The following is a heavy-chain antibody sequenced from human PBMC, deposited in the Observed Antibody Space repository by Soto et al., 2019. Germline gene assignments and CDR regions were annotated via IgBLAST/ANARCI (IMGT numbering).Heavy chain of an antibody. J-gene: IGHJ6*02. Sequence: PGGSLRLSCASSGFTFSSYGMHWVRQAPGKGLEWVAVIWYDGSNKYYADSVKGRFTISRDNSKNTLYLQMNSLRAEDTAVYYCARDPGIAVAGRDYYYGMDVWGQGTTVTVSS. CDR2: IWYDGSNK. CDR3: ARDPGIAVAGRDYYYGMDV. CDR1: GFTFSSYG. V-gene: IGHV3-33*01. D-gene: IGHD6-19*01.